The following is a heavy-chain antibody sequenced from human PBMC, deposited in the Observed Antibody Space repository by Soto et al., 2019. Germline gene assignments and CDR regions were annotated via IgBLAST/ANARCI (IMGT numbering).Heavy chain of an antibody. CDR2: IYYSGST. Sequence: PSETLSLTCTVSGGSISSYYWSWIRQPPGKGLEWIGYIYYSGSTNYNPSLKSRVTISVDTSKNQFSLKLSSVTAADTAVYYCARFPPRHYDSSGLRDYWGQGTLVTVSS. CDR3: ARFPPRHYDSSGLRDY. CDR1: GGSISSYY. D-gene: IGHD3-22*01. V-gene: IGHV4-59*01. J-gene: IGHJ4*02.